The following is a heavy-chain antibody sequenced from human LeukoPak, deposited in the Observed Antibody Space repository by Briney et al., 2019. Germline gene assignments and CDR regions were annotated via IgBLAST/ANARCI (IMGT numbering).Heavy chain of an antibody. CDR3: AKRGEMAKKNPLDY. V-gene: IGHV3-23*01. CDR2: ISGSGGST. CDR1: GFTFSSYA. D-gene: IGHD5-24*01. J-gene: IGHJ4*02. Sequence: PGGSLRLSCAASGFTFSSYAMSWVRQAPGKGLEWVSAISGSGGSTYYADSVKGRFTISRDNSKNTLYLQMNSLRAEDTAVYYCAKRGEMAKKNPLDYWGQGTLVSVSS.